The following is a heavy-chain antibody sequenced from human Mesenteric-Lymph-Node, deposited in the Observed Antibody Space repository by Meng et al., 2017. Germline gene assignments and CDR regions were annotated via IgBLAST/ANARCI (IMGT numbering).Heavy chain of an antibody. Sequence: GGSLRLSCAASGFTFSSYGMHWVRQAPGKGLEWVAVIWYDGSNKYYADSVKGRFTISRDNSKNTLYLQMNSLRGEDTALYYCVRDRGYYNFDFWGQGTLVTVSS. J-gene: IGHJ4*02. CDR3: VRDRGYYNFDF. D-gene: IGHD6-25*01. CDR1: GFTFSSYG. V-gene: IGHV3-33*01. CDR2: IWYDGSNK.